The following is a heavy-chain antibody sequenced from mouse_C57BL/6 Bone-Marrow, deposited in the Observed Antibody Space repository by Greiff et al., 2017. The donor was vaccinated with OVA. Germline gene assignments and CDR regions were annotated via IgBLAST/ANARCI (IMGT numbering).Heavy chain of an antibody. J-gene: IGHJ1*03. CDR2: SRNKANDDTT. CDR3: ARDINFDV. V-gene: IGHV7-1*01. CDR1: GFSFSDFY. Sequence: EVKLLESGGGLVQPGRSLTLSCATSGFSFSDFYMEWVRQAPGKGLEWMAVSRNKANDDTTEYSASVKGRLIVSKDTSQSILYLHMNALRAEDTAIYYCARDINFDVWGTGTTVTVSS.